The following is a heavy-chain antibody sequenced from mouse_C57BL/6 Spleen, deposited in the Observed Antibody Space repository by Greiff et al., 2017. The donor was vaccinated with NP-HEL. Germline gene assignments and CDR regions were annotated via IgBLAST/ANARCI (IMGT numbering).Heavy chain of an antibody. CDR2: ISSGSSTI. CDR1: GFTFSDYG. CDR3: ARRRLLAWFAY. V-gene: IGHV5-17*01. D-gene: IGHD2-3*01. J-gene: IGHJ3*01. Sequence: EVKLMESGGGLVKPGGSLKLSCAASGFTFSDYGMHWVRQAPEKGLEWVAYISSGSSTIYYADTVKGRFTISRDNAKNTLFLQMTSLRSEDTAMYYCARRRLLAWFAYWGQGTLVTVSA.